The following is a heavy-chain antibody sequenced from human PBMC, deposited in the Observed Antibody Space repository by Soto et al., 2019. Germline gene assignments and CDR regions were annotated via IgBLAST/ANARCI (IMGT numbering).Heavy chain of an antibody. CDR3: ARDREPDGIWTFDS. CDR2: SYSTGGT. D-gene: IGHD3-9*01. Sequence: GGSLRLSCAASGFTLAKYTMGWVRQAPGKGLEWVAESYSTGGTEYADSVKGRFSISRDNSKNMLFLQMNSLRVEDTALYYCARDREPDGIWTFDSWGQGTLVTVSS. CDR1: GFTLAKYT. J-gene: IGHJ4*02. V-gene: IGHV3-23*01.